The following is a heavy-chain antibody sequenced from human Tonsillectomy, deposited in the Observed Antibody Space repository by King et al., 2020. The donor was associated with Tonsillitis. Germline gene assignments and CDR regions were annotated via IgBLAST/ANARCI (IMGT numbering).Heavy chain of an antibody. D-gene: IGHD6-19*01. CDR2: IRSKANSYAT. CDR1: GFTFSGSA. J-gene: IGHJ4*02. Sequence: VQLVESGGGLVQPGGSLKLSCAASGFTFSGSAMHWVRQASGKGLEWVGRIRSKANSYATAYAASVKGRLTISRDDSKNTAYLPMNSLKTEDTAVYYCTRQQMGSGWAIAYWGQGTLVTVSS. CDR3: TRQQMGSGWAIAY. V-gene: IGHV3-73*02.